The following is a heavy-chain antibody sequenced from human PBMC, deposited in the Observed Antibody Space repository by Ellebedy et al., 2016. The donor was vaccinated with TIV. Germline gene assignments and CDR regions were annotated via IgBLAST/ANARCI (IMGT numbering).Heavy chain of an antibody. J-gene: IGHJ5*02. CDR3: ARGKLRFLESLGDWFDP. D-gene: IGHD3-3*01. CDR1: GFTFINYD. V-gene: IGHV1-8*01. Sequence: AASVKVSCKTSGFTFINYDINWVRQASGQGREWMGWMNPKSGDTNYAQKFQGRVTMTRNTSITTAYMELSSLRSDDTAVYYCARGKLRFLESLGDWFDPWGQGTLVTVSS. CDR2: MNPKSGDT.